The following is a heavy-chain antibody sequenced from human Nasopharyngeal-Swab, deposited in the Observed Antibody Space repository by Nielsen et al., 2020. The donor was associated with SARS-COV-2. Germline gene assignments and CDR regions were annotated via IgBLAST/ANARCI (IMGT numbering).Heavy chain of an antibody. D-gene: IGHD6-25*01. CDR2: IYGGGFVT. J-gene: IGHJ4*02. Sequence: WIRQPPGKGLEWVALIYGGGFVTHYVDSVKGRFTVSRDDSRGTLSLQMNSLRVDDTAVYYFAAARGSFDYWGQGAVVTVSS. V-gene: IGHV3-23*03. CDR3: AAARGSFDY.